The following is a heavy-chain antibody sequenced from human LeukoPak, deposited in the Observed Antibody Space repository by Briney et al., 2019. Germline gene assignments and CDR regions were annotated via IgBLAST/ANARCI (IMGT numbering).Heavy chain of an antibody. D-gene: IGHD5-18*01. J-gene: IGHJ4*01. CDR1: GYTFTNYW. CDR3: ARAGPGYSYGYTPFSFDS. V-gene: IGHV1-46*01. CDR2: INPSGGST. Sequence: GASVKVSCKASGYTFTNYWIYWVRQAPGQGLEWMGIINPSGGSTNYAQRFQGRATMTRDTSTNTVYMDLSSLRSEDTAVYYCARAGPGYSYGYTPFSFDSWGQGTLVTVSS.